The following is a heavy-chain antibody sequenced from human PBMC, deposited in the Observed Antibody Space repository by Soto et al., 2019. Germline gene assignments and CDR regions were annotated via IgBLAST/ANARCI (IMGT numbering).Heavy chain of an antibody. D-gene: IGHD6-19*01. CDR1: GGSISSYF. V-gene: IGHV4-59*01. CDR3: ARGVDRQWADY. CDR2: IYYSGST. J-gene: IGHJ4*02. Sequence: PSETLSLTCTVSGGSISSYFWSWIRQPPGKGLEWIGSIYYSGSTNYNPSLKSRVTISVDKSKNQFSLTLNSVTAADTAVYYCARGVDRQWADYWGQGTLVTVSS.